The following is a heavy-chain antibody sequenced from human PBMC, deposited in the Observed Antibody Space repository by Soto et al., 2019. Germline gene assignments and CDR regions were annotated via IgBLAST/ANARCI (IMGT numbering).Heavy chain of an antibody. J-gene: IGHJ3*01. CDR1: GFTFSNFA. CDR3: ARRIPVSGHYGAFDL. V-gene: IGHV3-30*03. CDR2: ISHDGDNQ. Sequence: QVQLVESGGGVVQPGRSLRVSCVASGFTFSNFAMYWVRQAPGKGLEWVALISHDGDNQYYADSLKGRFTVSRDNSKSTLYLQMTSPRPDDTAIYYCARRIPVSGHYGAFDLWGQGTMVTVSS. D-gene: IGHD6-13*01.